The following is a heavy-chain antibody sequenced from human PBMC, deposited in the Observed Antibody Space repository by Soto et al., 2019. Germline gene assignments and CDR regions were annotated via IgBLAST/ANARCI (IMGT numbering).Heavy chain of an antibody. D-gene: IGHD6-19*01. CDR1: GFTFSSYA. CDR2: ISYDGSNK. Sequence: GGSLRLSCAASGFTFSSYAMHWVRQAPGKGLEWVAVISYDGSNKYYADSVKGRFTISRDNSKNTLYLQMNSLRAEDTAVYYCARAGLTDSSGWYMGFSKIYYYYYGMDVWGQGTTVTVSS. CDR3: ARAGLTDSSGWYMGFSKIYYYYYGMDV. J-gene: IGHJ6*02. V-gene: IGHV3-30-3*01.